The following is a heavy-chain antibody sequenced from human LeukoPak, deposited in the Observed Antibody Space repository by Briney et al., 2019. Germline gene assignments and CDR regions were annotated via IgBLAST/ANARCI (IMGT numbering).Heavy chain of an antibody. J-gene: IGHJ3*02. Sequence: GGPLRLSCAASGFTFSSYWMSWVRQAPGKGLEWVANIKQDGSEKYYADSVKGRFTISRDNAKNSLYLQMNSLRAKDTAAYYCARDRYPNAFDIWGQGTMVTVSS. CDR1: GFTFSSYW. V-gene: IGHV3-7*01. D-gene: IGHD1-1*01. CDR2: IKQDGSEK. CDR3: ARDRYPNAFDI.